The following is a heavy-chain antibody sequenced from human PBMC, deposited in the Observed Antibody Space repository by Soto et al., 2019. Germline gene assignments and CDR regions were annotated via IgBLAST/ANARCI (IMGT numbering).Heavy chain of an antibody. D-gene: IGHD3-10*01. CDR3: AKDQRMYYYGSGSDS. CDR1: GGSISSSSYY. CDR2: IYYSGST. V-gene: IGHV4-39*01. Sequence: SETLSLTSTVSGGSISSSSYYWGWIRQPPGKGLEWIGSIYYSGSTYYNPSLKSRVTISVDTSKNTVYLQILNMRPEDTAIYYCAKDQRMYYYGSGSDSWGQGTLVTVSS. J-gene: IGHJ4*02.